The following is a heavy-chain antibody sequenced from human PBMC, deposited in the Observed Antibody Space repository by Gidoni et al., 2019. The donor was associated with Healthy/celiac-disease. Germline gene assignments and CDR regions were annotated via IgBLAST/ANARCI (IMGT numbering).Heavy chain of an antibody. CDR3: ARAGVVVPAAVPFDY. D-gene: IGHD2-2*01. J-gene: IGHJ4*02. CDR1: GGSFSGYY. CDR2: INHSGST. V-gene: IGHV4-34*01. Sequence: QVQLQQWGAGLLKPSETLSLTCAVYGGSFSGYYCIWIRQPPGKGLEWIGEINHSGSTNYNPSLKSRVTISVDTSKNQFSLKLSSVTAADTAVYYCARAGVVVPAAVPFDYWGQGTLVTVSS.